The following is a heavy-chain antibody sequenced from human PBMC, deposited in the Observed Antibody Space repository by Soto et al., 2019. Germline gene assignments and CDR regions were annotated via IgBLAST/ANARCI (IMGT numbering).Heavy chain of an antibody. J-gene: IGHJ6*02. CDR1: GFTFSTYG. V-gene: IGHV3-30*18. CDR3: AKDQSGYDHYDMDV. CDR2: ISYDGTNR. D-gene: IGHD3-3*01. Sequence: QVQLVESGGGVVQPGRSLRLSCAASGFTFSTYGMHWVRQAPGKGLEWVAVISYDGTNRNHADSVKGRFTISRDNSKNPLHLQMSSLRAEDTAVYYCAKDQSGYDHYDMDVWGQGTAVTVSS.